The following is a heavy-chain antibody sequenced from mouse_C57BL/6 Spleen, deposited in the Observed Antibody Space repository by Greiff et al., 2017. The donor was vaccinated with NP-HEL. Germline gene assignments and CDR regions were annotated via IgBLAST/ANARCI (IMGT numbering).Heavy chain of an antibody. D-gene: IGHD1-1*01. CDR1: GFTFSDYG. CDR3: ARGGSNPFAY. J-gene: IGHJ3*01. CDR2: ISSGSSTI. Sequence: EVQLVESGGGLVKPGGSLKLSCAASGFTFSDYGMHWVRQAPEKGLEWVAYISSGSSTIYYADTVKGRFTISRDNAKNTLFLQMTSLRSEDTAMYYCARGGSNPFAYWGQGTLVTVSA. V-gene: IGHV5-17*01.